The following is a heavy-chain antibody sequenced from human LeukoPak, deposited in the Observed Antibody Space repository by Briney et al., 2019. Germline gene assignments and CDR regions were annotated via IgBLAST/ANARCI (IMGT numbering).Heavy chain of an antibody. V-gene: IGHV3-74*01. Sequence: GRSLRLSCAASGFTFSSYWMHWVRQAPGKGLVWVSRIHSDGSSTTSADSVKGRFTISRDNAENTLYLQMNSLRAEDTAVYFCARGNAHAFDIWGQGTMVTVSS. CDR2: IHSDGSST. CDR3: ARGNAHAFDI. CDR1: GFTFSSYW. D-gene: IGHD1-1*01. J-gene: IGHJ3*02.